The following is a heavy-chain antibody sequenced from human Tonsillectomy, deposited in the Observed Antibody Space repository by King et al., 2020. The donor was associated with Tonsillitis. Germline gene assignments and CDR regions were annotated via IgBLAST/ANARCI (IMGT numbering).Heavy chain of an antibody. Sequence: QLQESGPGLVKPSETLSLTCTFSCGSISSSSYYWGWIRQPPGKGLEWIGNIYYSGSTYYNPSLKRRVTISVDPSMNQFSLKLSSVTAADTAVYYCARLENYYYYYMDVWGKGTTVTVSS. CDR1: CGSISSSSYY. CDR3: ARLENYYYYYMDV. J-gene: IGHJ6*03. V-gene: IGHV4-39*01. CDR2: IYYSGST.